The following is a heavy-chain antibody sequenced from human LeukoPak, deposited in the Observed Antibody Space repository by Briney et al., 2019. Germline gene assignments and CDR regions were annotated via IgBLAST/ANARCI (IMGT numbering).Heavy chain of an antibody. CDR2: INSDGSTT. CDR3: AREAVGDVLDY. V-gene: IGHV3-74*01. J-gene: IGHJ4*02. D-gene: IGHD4-17*01. CDR1: GFIFSRYW. Sequence: GGSLRLSCATSGFIFSRYWMHWVRQAPGNGLVWVSRINSDGSTTTYADSVRGRFTISRDNAKNRLFLQMNSMRAEDTAVYFCAREAVGDVLDYWGQGTLVTVSS.